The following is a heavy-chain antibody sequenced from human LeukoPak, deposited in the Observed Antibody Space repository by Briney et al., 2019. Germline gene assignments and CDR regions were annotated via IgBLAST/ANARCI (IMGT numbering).Heavy chain of an antibody. J-gene: IGHJ6*04. D-gene: IGHD4-17*01. Sequence: GGSLRLSCAASGFTFSSYEMNWVRQAPGKGLEWVSYISSSGSTIYYADSVKGRFTISRDNAKNSLYLQMNSLRAEDTAVYYCAARTYGDKYYYYYYGMDVWGKGTTVTVSS. CDR3: AARTYGDKYYYYYYGMDV. V-gene: IGHV3-48*03. CDR2: ISSSGSTI. CDR1: GFTFSSYE.